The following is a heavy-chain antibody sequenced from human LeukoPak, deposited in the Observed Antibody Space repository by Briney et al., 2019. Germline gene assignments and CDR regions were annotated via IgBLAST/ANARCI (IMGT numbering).Heavy chain of an antibody. J-gene: IGHJ6*03. V-gene: IGHV1-8*01. CDR3: ARGGWVRFLEWLSKNYYYYYMDV. CDR1: GYTFTSYD. CDR2: MNPNSGNT. D-gene: IGHD3-3*01. Sequence: GASVKVSCKASGYTFTSYDINWVRQATGQGLEWMGWMNPNSGNTGYAQKFQGRVIMTRNTSISTAYMELSSLRSEDTAVYYCARGGWVRFLEWLSKNYYYYYMDVWGKGTTVTVSS.